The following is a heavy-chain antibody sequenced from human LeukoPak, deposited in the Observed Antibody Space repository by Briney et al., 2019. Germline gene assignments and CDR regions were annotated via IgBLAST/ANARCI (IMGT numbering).Heavy chain of an antibody. CDR1: GYHFTNYW. J-gene: IGHJ4*02. CDR3: ARHGSGWPDY. D-gene: IGHD6-19*01. V-gene: IGHV5-51*01. CDR2: IYPGDSES. Sequence: GESLKISCEGSGYHFTNYWIGWVRQMPGKGLEWMGIIYPGDSESRYSPSFQGQVTISADKSISTAYLQWSSLKASDTAIYYCARHGSGWPDYWGQGTLDTVSS.